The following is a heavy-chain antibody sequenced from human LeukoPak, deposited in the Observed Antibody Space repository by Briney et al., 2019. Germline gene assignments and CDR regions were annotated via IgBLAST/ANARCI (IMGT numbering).Heavy chain of an antibody. CDR2: IIPIFGTA. CDR1: GGTFSSYA. V-gene: IGHV1-69*13. Sequence: HRASVKVSCKASGGTFSSYAISWVRQAPGQGLEWMGGIIPIFGTANYAQEFQGRVTITADESTSTAYMELSSLRSEDTAVYYCARRPHFWSGYPTNYGMDVWGQGTTVTVSS. J-gene: IGHJ6*02. D-gene: IGHD3-3*02. CDR3: ARRPHFWSGYPTNYGMDV.